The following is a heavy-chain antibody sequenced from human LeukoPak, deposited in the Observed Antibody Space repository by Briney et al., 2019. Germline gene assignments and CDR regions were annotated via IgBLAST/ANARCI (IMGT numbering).Heavy chain of an antibody. J-gene: IGHJ4*02. CDR1: GFTFSSYA. Sequence: GGSLRLSCAASGFTFSSYAMSWVRQAAGKGLEWVSAISGSGGSTYYADSVKGRFTISRDNSKNTLYLQMNSLRAEDTAVYYCAKDRGGFLSWYFDYWGQGTLVTVSS. CDR2: ISGSGGST. D-gene: IGHD2-15*01. CDR3: AKDRGGFLSWYFDY. V-gene: IGHV3-23*01.